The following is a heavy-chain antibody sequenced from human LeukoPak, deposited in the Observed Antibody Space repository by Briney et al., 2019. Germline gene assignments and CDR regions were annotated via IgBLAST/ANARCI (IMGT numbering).Heavy chain of an antibody. D-gene: IGHD3-10*01. V-gene: IGHV5-51*01. CDR3: ARHRSAMVRDAFDI. CDR1: GYSFTSYW. Sequence: GESLKISCKGSGYSFTSYWIGWVRQMPGKGLEWMGIIYAGDSDARYSPSFQGQVTISADKSITTAFLQWSSLKASDTAMYYCARHRSAMVRDAFDIWGQGTMVTVSS. CDR2: IYAGDSDA. J-gene: IGHJ3*02.